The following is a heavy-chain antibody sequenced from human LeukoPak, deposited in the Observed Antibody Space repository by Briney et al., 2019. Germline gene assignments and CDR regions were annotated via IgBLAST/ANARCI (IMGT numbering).Heavy chain of an antibody. D-gene: IGHD3-10*01. CDR1: GGSISSYY. Sequence: SETLSLTCTVSGGSISSYYWSWIRQPPGKGLEWIGYIYYSGSTNYNPSLKSRVTISVDTSKNQFSLKLSSVTAADTAVYYCARALWFGEFYYGMDVWGRGTTVTVSS. CDR3: ARALWFGEFYYGMDV. V-gene: IGHV4-59*01. J-gene: IGHJ6*02. CDR2: IYYSGST.